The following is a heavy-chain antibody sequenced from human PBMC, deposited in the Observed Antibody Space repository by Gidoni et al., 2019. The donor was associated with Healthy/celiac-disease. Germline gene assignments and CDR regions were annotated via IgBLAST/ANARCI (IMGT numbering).Heavy chain of an antibody. J-gene: IGHJ4*02. CDR3: ARGDHGIQLDDY. CDR1: GFTFSSYG. D-gene: IGHD5-18*01. CDR2: IWYDGSNK. V-gene: IGHV3-33*01. Sequence: GGGVVQPGRSLRLSCAASGFTFSSYGMHWVRQAPGKGLEWVAVIWYDGSNKYYADSVKGRFTISRDNSKNTLYLQMNSLRAEDTAVYYCARGDHGIQLDDYWGQGTLVTVSS.